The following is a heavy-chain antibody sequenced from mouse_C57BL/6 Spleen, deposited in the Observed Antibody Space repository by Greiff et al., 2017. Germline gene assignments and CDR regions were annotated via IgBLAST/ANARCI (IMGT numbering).Heavy chain of an antibody. V-gene: IGHV5-17*01. J-gene: IGHJ3*01. CDR1: GFTFSDYG. Sequence: EVQVVESGGGLVKPGGSLKLSCAASGFTFSDYGMHWVRQAPEKGLEWVAYISSGSSTIYYADTVKGRFTISRDNAKNTLFLQMTSLRSEDTAMYYCAREGRWDWFACWGQGTLVTVSA. D-gene: IGHD4-1*01. CDR2: ISSGSSTI. CDR3: AREGRWDWFAC.